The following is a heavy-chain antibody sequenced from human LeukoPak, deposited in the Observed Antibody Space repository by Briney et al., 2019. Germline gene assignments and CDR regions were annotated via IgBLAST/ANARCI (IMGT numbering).Heavy chain of an antibody. CDR3: ARRSGEGYNDDFDY. CDR1: GGSFSGYY. Sequence: TSETLSLTCAVYGGSFSGYYWSWIRQPPAKGLEWIGEINHSGSTNYNPSLKSRVTISVDTSKNQFSLKLSSVTAADTAVYYCARRSGEGYNDDFDYWGQGTLVTVSS. V-gene: IGHV4-34*01. CDR2: INHSGST. D-gene: IGHD3-16*01. J-gene: IGHJ4*02.